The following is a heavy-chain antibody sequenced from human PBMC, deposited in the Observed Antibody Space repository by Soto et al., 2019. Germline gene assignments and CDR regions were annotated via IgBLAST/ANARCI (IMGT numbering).Heavy chain of an antibody. CDR2: IYHSGST. CDR3: ARRDLDYNFQGMDF. J-gene: IGHJ4*02. Sequence: SETLSLTCAVSGGSFSSSNWWRWGRQPPGKGLEWRGEIYHSGSTNYNPSLKSRVTISVDKSNNQFSLKLSSFTAADAAVYSCARRDLDYNFQGMDFWGQGTPVTVSS. D-gene: IGHD1-1*01. V-gene: IGHV4-4*02. CDR1: GGSFSSSNW.